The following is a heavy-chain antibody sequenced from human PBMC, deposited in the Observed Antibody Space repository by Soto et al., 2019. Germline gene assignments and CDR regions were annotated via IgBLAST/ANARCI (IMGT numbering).Heavy chain of an antibody. CDR2: ISAYNGYT. J-gene: IGHJ4*02. D-gene: IGHD3-22*01. CDR1: GYTFTSYG. V-gene: IGHV1-18*01. CDR3: AREKVTMMVGFYYFDL. Sequence: GASVKVSCKASGYTFTSYGISWVRQAPGQGLEWMGWISAYNGYTHYADSVRGRFTISRDNSKNTVYLQINSLTTDDTAVYYCAREKVTMMVGFYYFDLWGQGTLVTVSS.